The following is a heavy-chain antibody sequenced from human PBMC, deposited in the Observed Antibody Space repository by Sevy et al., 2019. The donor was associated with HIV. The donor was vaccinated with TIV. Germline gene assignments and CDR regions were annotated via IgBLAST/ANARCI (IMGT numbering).Heavy chain of an antibody. CDR1: GFTFSSYD. J-gene: IGHJ5*02. V-gene: IGHV3-48*03. Sequence: GESLKISCTASGFTFSSYDMNWVRQAPGKGLEWVSKISSSGSSIYYADPVKGRFTISRDNAKNSLNLQMNSRRAEDTAVYYCTRNGGAFDNGFDPWGQGTLVTVSS. D-gene: IGHD2-8*01. CDR2: ISSSGSSI. CDR3: TRNGGAFDNGFDP.